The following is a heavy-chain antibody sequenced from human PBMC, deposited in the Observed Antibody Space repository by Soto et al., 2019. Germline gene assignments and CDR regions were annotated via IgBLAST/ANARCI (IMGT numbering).Heavy chain of an antibody. CDR2: IYHSEST. V-gene: IGHV4-4*02. CDR3: ASDVGNHYDGRPSGQFDF. CDR1: GNSISTTNW. Sequence: SETLSLTCAVYGNSISTTNWWSWVRQSPGKGLEWIGEIYHSESTNYNPSLKSRVTISVDKSKHQFSLKLSSVTAADTAVYYSASDVGNHYDGRPSGQFDFWGQGTLVTVSS. D-gene: IGHD5-12*01. J-gene: IGHJ4*02.